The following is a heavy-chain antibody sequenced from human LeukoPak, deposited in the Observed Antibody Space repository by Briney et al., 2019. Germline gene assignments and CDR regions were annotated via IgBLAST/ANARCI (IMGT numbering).Heavy chain of an antibody. CDR2: ISAYNGNT. V-gene: IGHV1-18*01. J-gene: IGHJ4*02. CDR3: ARVVTTGDDYLWGSYRYLVDY. Sequence: ASAKVSCKASGYTLTNYGISWVRQAPGQGLEWMGWISAYNGNTNYAQKLQGRVTMTTDTSTSTAYMELRSLRSDDTAVYYCARVVTTGDDYLWGSYRYLVDYWGQGTLVTVSS. CDR1: GYTLTNYG. D-gene: IGHD3-16*02.